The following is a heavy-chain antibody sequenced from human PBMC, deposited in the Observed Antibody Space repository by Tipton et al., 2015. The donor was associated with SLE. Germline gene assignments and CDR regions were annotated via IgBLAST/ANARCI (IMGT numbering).Heavy chain of an antibody. Sequence: LSLTCTVSGDSISTYYWSWIRQAPGKGLEWVAYISSSGSYTNYADSVKGRFTISRDNAKNSLYLQMSSLGDEDTAVYYCARSPLRGYTYGPGYWGQGTLVTVSS. CDR2: ISSSGSYT. D-gene: IGHD5-18*01. CDR3: ARSPLRGYTYGPGY. J-gene: IGHJ1*01. CDR1: GDSISTYY. V-gene: IGHV3-11*03.